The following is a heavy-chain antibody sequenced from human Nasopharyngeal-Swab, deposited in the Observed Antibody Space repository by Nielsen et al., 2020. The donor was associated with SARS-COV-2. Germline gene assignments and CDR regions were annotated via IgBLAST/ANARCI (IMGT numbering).Heavy chain of an antibody. CDR3: AKDLGRNWFDP. CDR2: ISYDGSNK. V-gene: IGHV3-30*18. D-gene: IGHD3/OR15-3a*01. Sequence: GESLNIPCAAPGFPFSSYVMHWVRQAPGKGLEWVAVISYDGSNKYYADSVKGRFTISRDNSKNTLYLQMNSLRAEDTAVYYCAKDLGRNWFDPWGQGTLVTVSS. CDR1: GFPFSSYV. J-gene: IGHJ5*02.